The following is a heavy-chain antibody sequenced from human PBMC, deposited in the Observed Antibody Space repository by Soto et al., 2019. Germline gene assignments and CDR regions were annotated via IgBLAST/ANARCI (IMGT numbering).Heavy chain of an antibody. CDR3: ARDYYDSSGYYCLDY. V-gene: IGHV1-69*06. J-gene: IGHJ4*02. Sequence: SVKVSCKASGGTFSSYAISWVRQAPGQGLEWMGGIIPIFGTANYAQKFQGRVTITADKSTSTAYMELSSLRSEDTAVYYCARDYYDSSGYYCLDYWGQGTLVTVSS. CDR1: GGTFSSYA. D-gene: IGHD3-22*01. CDR2: IIPIFGTA.